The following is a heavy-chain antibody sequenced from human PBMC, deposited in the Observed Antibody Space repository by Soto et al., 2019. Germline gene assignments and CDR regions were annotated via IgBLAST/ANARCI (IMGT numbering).Heavy chain of an antibody. J-gene: IGHJ5*02. Sequence: SLRLSCTASGFTFGDYAMSWFRQAPGKGLEWVGSIRSKAYGGTTEYAASVKGRFTISRDDSKGIAYLQMNSLKTEDTAVYYCTRDGIVGATYNWFDPWGQGTLVTVSS. CDR3: TRDGIVGATYNWFDP. CDR1: GFTFGDYA. D-gene: IGHD1-26*01. V-gene: IGHV3-49*03. CDR2: IRSKAYGGTT.